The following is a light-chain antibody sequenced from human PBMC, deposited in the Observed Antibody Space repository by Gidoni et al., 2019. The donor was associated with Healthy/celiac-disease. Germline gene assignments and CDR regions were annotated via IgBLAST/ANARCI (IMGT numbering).Light chain of an antibody. J-gene: IGKJ4*01. V-gene: IGKV1-33*01. CDR1: QDISNY. CDR3: QQYDNR. Sequence: DIQMTQSPSSLSASVGDRVTITCQASQDISNYLNWYQQKPGKAPKLLIYDASNLETGVPSRFSGSGSGTDFTFTISSLQPEDIATYYCQQYDNRFXGXTKVXIK. CDR2: DAS.